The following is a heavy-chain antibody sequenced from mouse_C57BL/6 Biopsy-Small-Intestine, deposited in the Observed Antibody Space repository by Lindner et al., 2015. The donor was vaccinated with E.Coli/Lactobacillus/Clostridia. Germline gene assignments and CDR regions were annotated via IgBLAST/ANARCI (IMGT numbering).Heavy chain of an antibody. D-gene: IGHD2-3*01. J-gene: IGHJ2*01. CDR2: IRNKANGYTT. V-gene: IGHV7-3*04. Sequence: VQLQESGGDLVQTGGSLSLSCAASGFTFTDYYMSWVRQPPGKALEWLALIRNKANGYTTEYSASVKGRFTISRDNSQSILYLQMNALRAEDSATYYCARGYFYFDYWGQGTTLTVSS. CDR3: ARGYFYFDY. CDR1: GFTFTDYY.